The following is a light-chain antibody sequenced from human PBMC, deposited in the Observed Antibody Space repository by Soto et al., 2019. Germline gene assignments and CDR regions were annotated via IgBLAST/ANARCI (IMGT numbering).Light chain of an antibody. CDR1: QSVTTY. Sequence: IGLTQSTATLSLSPGERANISCRAIQSVTTYLAWYQQKPGQAPRLLIYDASNRATGIPARFSGSGSGTDFTLTISSLEPEDFAVYYCQQRSNWPPSITFGQGTRLEIK. V-gene: IGKV3-11*01. J-gene: IGKJ5*01. CDR3: QQRSNWPPSIT. CDR2: DAS.